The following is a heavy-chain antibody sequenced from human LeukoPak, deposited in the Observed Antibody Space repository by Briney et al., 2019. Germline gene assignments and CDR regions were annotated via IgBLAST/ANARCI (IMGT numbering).Heavy chain of an antibody. V-gene: IGHV3-30*03. Sequence: GGSLRLSCAASGFTFSSYGMHWVRQAPGKGLEWVAVISYDGSNKYYADSVKGRFTISRDNSKNTLYLQMNSLRAEDTAVYYCARDGGRADYVGWFDPWGQGTLVTVSS. CDR3: ARDGGRADYVGWFDP. CDR1: GFTFSSYG. D-gene: IGHD4-23*01. CDR2: ISYDGSNK. J-gene: IGHJ5*02.